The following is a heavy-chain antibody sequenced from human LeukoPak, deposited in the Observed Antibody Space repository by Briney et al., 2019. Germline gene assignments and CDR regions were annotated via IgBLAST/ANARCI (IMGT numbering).Heavy chain of an antibody. V-gene: IGHV4-4*07. CDR1: GGSINNHY. J-gene: IGHJ4*02. CDR3: ASNLALWDVDTAMEYFDY. Sequence: PSETLSLTCTVSGGSINNHYWSWIRQPAGKGLEWIGRIYPTGSTDYNPSLKSRVTISVDTSKNQFSLKLSSVTAADTAVYYCASNLALWDVDTAMEYFDYWGQGTLVTVSS. D-gene: IGHD5-18*01. CDR2: IYPTGST.